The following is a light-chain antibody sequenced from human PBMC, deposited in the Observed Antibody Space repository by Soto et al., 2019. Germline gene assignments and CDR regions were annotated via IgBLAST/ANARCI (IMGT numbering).Light chain of an antibody. CDR3: QQYNSYPWT. CDR2: DAS. Sequence: DTQMTQSPSTLSASVGDRVTLTCRASQSISGWLAWYQQKPGKAPKLLIYDASSLESGVPSRFSGSGSGTEFTLTISSLQPDDFATYYCQQYNSYPWTFGQGTKVEVK. J-gene: IGKJ1*01. V-gene: IGKV1-5*01. CDR1: QSISGW.